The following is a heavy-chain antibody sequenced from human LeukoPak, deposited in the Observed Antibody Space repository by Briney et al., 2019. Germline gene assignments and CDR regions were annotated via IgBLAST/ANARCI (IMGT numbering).Heavy chain of an antibody. V-gene: IGHV1-2*02. CDR3: AMEDSSGYYS. D-gene: IGHD3-22*01. CDR1: GYTFTSYD. J-gene: IGHJ4*02. Sequence: ASVKVSCKASGYTFTSYDINWVRQAPGQGLEWMGWINPNSGGTNYAQKFQGRVTMTRDTSISTAYMELSRLRSDDTAVYYCAMEDSSGYYSWGQGTLVTVSS. CDR2: INPNSGGT.